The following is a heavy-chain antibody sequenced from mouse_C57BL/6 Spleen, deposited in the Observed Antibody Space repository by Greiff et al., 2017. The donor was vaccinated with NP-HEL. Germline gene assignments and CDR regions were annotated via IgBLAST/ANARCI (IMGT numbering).Heavy chain of an antibody. Sequence: VQLQQSGPELVKPGASVKISCKASGYAFSSSWMNWVKQRPGKGLEWIGRIYPGDGDTNYNGKFKGKATLTADKSSSTSYMQLSSLTSEDSAVYFCARSGYDGSRYFDYWGKGTTLTVSS. CDR2: IYPGDGDT. D-gene: IGHD2-3*01. V-gene: IGHV1-82*01. CDR3: ARSGYDGSRYFDY. CDR1: GYAFSSSW. J-gene: IGHJ2*01.